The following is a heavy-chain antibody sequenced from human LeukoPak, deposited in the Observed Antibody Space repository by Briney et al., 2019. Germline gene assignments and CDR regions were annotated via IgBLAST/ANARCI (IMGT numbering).Heavy chain of an antibody. CDR2: EDGGP. J-gene: IGHJ4*02. V-gene: IGHV1-24*01. D-gene: IGHD3-16*02. CDR1: GYTLTELS. CDR3: VSIDLDS. Sequence: GASVKVSCKVSGYTLTELSIHWVRQAPGKGLEWMGGEDGGPIYAQRFQGRVTMAEDTSTDTAYMDVSSLRSEDTAVYYCVSIDLDSWGQGTLVTVSS.